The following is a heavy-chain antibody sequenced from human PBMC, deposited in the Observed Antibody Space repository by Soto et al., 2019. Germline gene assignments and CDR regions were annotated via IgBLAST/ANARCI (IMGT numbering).Heavy chain of an antibody. J-gene: IGHJ1*01. CDR2: IYYSGAT. CDR1: GGSIGRTTYY. Sequence: LSLTCTVSGGSIGRTTYYWGWIRQPPGQGLEWIGTIYYSGATYYNPSLKSRLTISVDTSKNQFSLKLTSVTAADTAVYYCGRYFPTNERPYFWNWGQGTLVTVSS. CDR3: GRYFPTNERPYFWN. D-gene: IGHD1-1*01. V-gene: IGHV4-39*01.